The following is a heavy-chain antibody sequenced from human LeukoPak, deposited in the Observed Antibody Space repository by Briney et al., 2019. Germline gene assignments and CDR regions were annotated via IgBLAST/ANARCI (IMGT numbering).Heavy chain of an antibody. CDR2: ISSSGSTI. CDR3: ARAWSGSSWPSDY. V-gene: IGHV3-48*01. Sequence: PGGSLRLSCAASGFTFSSYWMSWVRQAPGKGLEWVSYISSSGSTIHYVDSVKGRFTISRDNAKNSLYLQMNSLRAEDTAVYYCARAWSGSSWPSDYWGQGTLVTVSS. D-gene: IGHD6-13*01. CDR1: GFTFSSYW. J-gene: IGHJ4*02.